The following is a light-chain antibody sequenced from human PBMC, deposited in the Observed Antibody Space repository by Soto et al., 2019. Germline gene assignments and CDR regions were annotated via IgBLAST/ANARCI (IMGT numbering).Light chain of an antibody. CDR2: EVS. CDR1: SSDVGGYKY. Sequence: QSVLTQPASVSGSPGQSITISCTGTSSDVGGYKYVSWYQQHPDKAPKPIIFEVSNRPSGISSRFSGSKSGNTASLTISGLQAEDEADYYCASYTSSSTSVIFGRGTKLTGL. J-gene: IGLJ2*01. CDR3: ASYTSSSTSVI. V-gene: IGLV2-14*01.